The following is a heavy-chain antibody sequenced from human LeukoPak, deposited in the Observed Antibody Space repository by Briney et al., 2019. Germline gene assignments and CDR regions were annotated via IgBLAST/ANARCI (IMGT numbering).Heavy chain of an antibody. Sequence: GGSLRLSCAGSGFSFSSYGMHWVRQAPGKGLEWMAFIRSDGSNKYYADSVKGRFTISRDNSKNTLYLQMNSLRAEDTAVYYCAKARPYYYDSSGYYTDYFDYWGQGTLVTVSS. D-gene: IGHD3-22*01. CDR2: IRSDGSNK. J-gene: IGHJ4*02. V-gene: IGHV3-30*02. CDR3: AKARPYYYDSSGYYTDYFDY. CDR1: GFSFSSYG.